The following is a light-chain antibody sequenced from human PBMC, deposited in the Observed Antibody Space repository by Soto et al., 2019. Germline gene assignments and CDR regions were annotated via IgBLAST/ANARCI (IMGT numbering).Light chain of an antibody. J-gene: IGKJ1*01. Sequence: DIQMTQSPSSLSASVGDRVTITCRASQSISSYLNWYQHKPGQAPKLLIYAASSLQTGVPSRFSGSRSRTDFALTISSLQHDDFATYYCQQTDSFPRTFGQGTKVDIK. CDR1: QSISSY. CDR2: AAS. V-gene: IGKV1-39*01. CDR3: QQTDSFPRT.